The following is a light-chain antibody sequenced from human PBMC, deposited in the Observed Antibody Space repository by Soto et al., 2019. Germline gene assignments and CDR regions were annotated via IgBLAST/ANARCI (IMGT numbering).Light chain of an antibody. J-gene: IGLJ2*01. CDR1: SADIGAFNY. V-gene: IGLV2-14*03. Sequence: QSALTQPASVSGSPGQSITISCAGTSADIGAFNYVSWYQHHPGKAPNLLIYDVSDRPSGVSTRFSASKSANTASLTSSGLQADDEGDYYCSSYSTTSALVFGGGTKLTVL. CDR3: SSYSTTSALV. CDR2: DVS.